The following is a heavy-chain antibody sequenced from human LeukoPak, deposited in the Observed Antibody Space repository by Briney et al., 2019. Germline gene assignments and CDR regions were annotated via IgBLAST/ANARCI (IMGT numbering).Heavy chain of an antibody. CDR1: GFTFSSYG. CDR2: ISYDGSNK. CDR3: ARGATYAYYQDY. Sequence: GGSLRLSCAASGFTFSSYGMHWARQAPGKGLEWVAVISYDGSNKYYADSVKGRFTISRDNAKNSLYLQMNSLRAEDTAVYYCARGATYAYYQDYWGQGTLVTVSS. D-gene: IGHD1-26*01. J-gene: IGHJ4*02. V-gene: IGHV3-30*03.